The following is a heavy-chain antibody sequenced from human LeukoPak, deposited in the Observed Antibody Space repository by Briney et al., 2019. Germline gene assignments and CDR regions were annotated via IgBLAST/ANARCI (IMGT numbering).Heavy chain of an antibody. CDR3: AKGRPRYCSGGSCVTVDY. Sequence: PGRSLRLSCAASGFTFSSYGMHWVRQAPGKGLEWVAVISYDGSNKYYADSVKGRFTISRDNSKNTLYLQMNSLRAEDTAVYYCAKGRPRYCSGGSCVTVDYWGQGTLVTVSS. CDR2: ISYDGSNK. J-gene: IGHJ4*02. V-gene: IGHV3-30*18. CDR1: GFTFSSYG. D-gene: IGHD2-15*01.